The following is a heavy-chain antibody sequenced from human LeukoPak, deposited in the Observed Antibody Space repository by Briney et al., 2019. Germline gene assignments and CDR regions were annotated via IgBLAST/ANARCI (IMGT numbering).Heavy chain of an antibody. CDR1: GYTFTSYG. D-gene: IGHD6-19*01. CDR2: ISAYNGST. V-gene: IGHV1-18*01. CDR3: ARDERIAVAGTFDY. Sequence: ASVKVSCKASGYTFTSYGISWVRQAPGQGLEWMGWISAYNGSTNYAQKLQGRVTMTTDTSTSTAYMELRSLRSDDTAVYYCARDERIAVAGTFDYWGQGTLVTVSS. J-gene: IGHJ4*02.